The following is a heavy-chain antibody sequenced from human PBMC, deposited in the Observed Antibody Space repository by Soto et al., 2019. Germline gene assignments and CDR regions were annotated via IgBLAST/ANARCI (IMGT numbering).Heavy chain of an antibody. Sequence: ASVKVSCKASGYTFTSYAMHWVRQAPGQRLEWMGWINAGNGNTKYSQKFQGRVTITRDTSASTAYMELSSLRSEDTAVYYCANIIADYDFWSGPDTVYYMDVWGKGTTVTVSS. J-gene: IGHJ6*03. CDR2: INAGNGNT. CDR1: GYTFTSYA. CDR3: ANIIADYDFWSGPDTVYYMDV. D-gene: IGHD3-3*01. V-gene: IGHV1-3*01.